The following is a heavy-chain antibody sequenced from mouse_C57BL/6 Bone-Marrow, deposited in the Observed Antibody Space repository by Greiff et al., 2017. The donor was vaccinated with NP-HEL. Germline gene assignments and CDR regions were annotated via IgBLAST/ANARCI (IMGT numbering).Heavy chain of an antibody. V-gene: IGHV1-22*01. CDR2: INPNNGGT. CDR1: GYTFTDYN. D-gene: IGHD1-1*01. J-gene: IGHJ3*01. CDR3: AREPITTGVAPPAWFAY. Sequence: VQLQQSGPELVKPGASVKMSCKASGYTFTDYNMHWVKQSHGKSLEWIGYINPNNGGTSYNQKFKGKATLTVNKSSSTAYMELRSLTSEDSAVYYCAREPITTGVAPPAWFAYWGQGTLVTVSA.